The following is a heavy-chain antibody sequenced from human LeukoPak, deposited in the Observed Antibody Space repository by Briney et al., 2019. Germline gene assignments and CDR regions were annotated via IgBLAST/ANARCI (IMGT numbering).Heavy chain of an antibody. J-gene: IGHJ1*01. CDR1: GFTFSSYS. D-gene: IGHD2-15*01. Sequence: GGSLRLSCAASGFTFSSYSMNWVRQAPGKGLEWVSSISSSSSYIHYADSVKGRFTISRDNAKNSLYLQMNGLRAEDTAVYYCARGSGGIPSYFQHWGQGTLVTVSS. V-gene: IGHV3-21*01. CDR3: ARGSGGIPSYFQH. CDR2: ISSSSSYI.